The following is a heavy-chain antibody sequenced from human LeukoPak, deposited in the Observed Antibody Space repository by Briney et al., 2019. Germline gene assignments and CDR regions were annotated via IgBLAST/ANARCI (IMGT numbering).Heavy chain of an antibody. V-gene: IGHV4-38-2*02. CDR2: IYHSGST. Sequence: SETLSLTCTVSGYSISSGYYWGWIRQPPGKGLEWIGSIYHSGSTYYNPSLKSRVTISVDTSKNQFSLKLSSVTAADTAVYYCARLSPWEPDYWGQGTLVTVSS. D-gene: IGHD1-26*01. CDR1: GYSISSGYY. J-gene: IGHJ4*02. CDR3: ARLSPWEPDY.